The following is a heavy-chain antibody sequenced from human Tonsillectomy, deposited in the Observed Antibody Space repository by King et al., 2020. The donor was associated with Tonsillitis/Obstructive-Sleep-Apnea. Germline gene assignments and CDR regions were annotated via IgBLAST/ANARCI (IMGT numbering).Heavy chain of an antibody. CDR2: IVVGSGNT. V-gene: IGHV1-58*02. CDR3: AADVGYIRFLEWLPKNWFDP. D-gene: IGHD3-3*01. Sequence: QLVQSGPEVKKPGTSVKVSCKASGFTFTSSAMQWVRQARGQRLEWIGWIVVGSGNTNYAQKFQERVTITRDMSTSTAYMELSSLRSEDTAVYYCAADVGYIRFLEWLPKNWFDPWGQGTLVTVSS. CDR1: GFTFTSSA. J-gene: IGHJ5*02.